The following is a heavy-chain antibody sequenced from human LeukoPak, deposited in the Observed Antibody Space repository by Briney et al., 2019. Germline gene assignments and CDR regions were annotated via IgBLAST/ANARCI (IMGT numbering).Heavy chain of an antibody. CDR2: ISYDGSNK. J-gene: IGHJ3*02. D-gene: IGHD6-6*01. V-gene: IGHV3-30*04. Sequence: GGSLRLSCAASGFTFSSYAMHWVRQAPGKGLEWVAVISYDGSNKYYADSVKGRLTISRDNSKNTLYLQMNSLRAEDTAVYYCARAPPAARRPFDIWGQGTMVTVSS. CDR3: ARAPPAARRPFDI. CDR1: GFTFSSYA.